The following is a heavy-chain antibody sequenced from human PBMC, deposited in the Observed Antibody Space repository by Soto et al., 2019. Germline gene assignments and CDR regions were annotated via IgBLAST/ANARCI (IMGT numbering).Heavy chain of an antibody. CDR3: AKNSGWLNT. CDR1: GFPFGITD. CDR2: IDGSGGAT. Sequence: QVLDSGGDLVQPGGSLRLSCAASGFPFGITDMSWVRQAPGKGLEWVSTIDGSGGATHYADSVKGRFTISRDNSKNTVFLQMSSLRADDTAVYYCAKNSGWLNTWGQGTLVTVSS. D-gene: IGHD3-9*01. J-gene: IGHJ5*02. V-gene: IGHV3-23*01.